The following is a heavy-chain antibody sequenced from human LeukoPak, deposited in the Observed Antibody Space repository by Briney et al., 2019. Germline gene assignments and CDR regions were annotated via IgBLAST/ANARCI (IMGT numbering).Heavy chain of an antibody. CDR3: ARSSAYYTKFDY. D-gene: IGHD3-3*01. CDR2: IYYSGST. J-gene: IGHJ4*02. Sequence: SETLSLTCTVPGGSIRSYYWSWIRQPPGKGLEWIGYIYYSGSTNYNPSLKSRVAISVDTSKSQFSLILSSVTAADTAVYYCARSSAYYTKFDYWGQGALVTVSS. V-gene: IGHV4-59*08. CDR1: GGSIRSYY.